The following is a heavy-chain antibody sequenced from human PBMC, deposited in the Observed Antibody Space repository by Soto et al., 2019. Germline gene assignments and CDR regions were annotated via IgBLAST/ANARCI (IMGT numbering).Heavy chain of an antibody. CDR2: IYDCGIT. CDR3: AKADFGDDNWFDP. J-gene: IGHJ5*02. CDR1: GGAIGSGAYY. Sequence: VQLQESGPGLVKPSQTLSLTCSVSGGAIGSGAYYWSWIRQHPGKGLEWIGDIYDCGITYYNPALKSRFTMSLDTSKNQFSLKLSSVTAADTAVYYCAKADFGDDNWFDPWGQGTLVTVSS. V-gene: IGHV4-31*03. D-gene: IGHD4-17*01.